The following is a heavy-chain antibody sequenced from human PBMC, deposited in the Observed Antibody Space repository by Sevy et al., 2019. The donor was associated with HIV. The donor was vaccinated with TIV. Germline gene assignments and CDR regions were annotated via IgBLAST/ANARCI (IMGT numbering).Heavy chain of an antibody. J-gene: IGHJ4*02. V-gene: IGHV3-23*01. Sequence: GGSLRLSCAASGFTFSNYAMNWVRQAPGKGLEWVSGISGSGGSGDKTNYADSVKGRFTISRDDSKNSLYLQLNSLRADATAIYYCARKYDSSGYFDYWGQGTLVTVSS. CDR1: GFTFSNYA. CDR2: ISGSGGSGDKT. D-gene: IGHD3-22*01. CDR3: ARKYDSSGYFDY.